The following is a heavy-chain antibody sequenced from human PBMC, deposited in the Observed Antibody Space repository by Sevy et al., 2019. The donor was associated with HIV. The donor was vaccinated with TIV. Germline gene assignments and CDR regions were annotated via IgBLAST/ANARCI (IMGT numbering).Heavy chain of an antibody. CDR2: IKQDAGQK. Sequence: GGSLRLSCAASGFTFSKYWMGWVRQAPGKGLEWVANIKQDAGQKYYVDSVKGRFTISRDNAKNSLYLQMNGLRAEDTVVYFCARDDGNYYFHYWGQGTLVTVSS. CDR1: GFTFSKYW. J-gene: IGHJ4*02. V-gene: IGHV3-7*01. D-gene: IGHD1-7*01. CDR3: ARDDGNYYFHY.